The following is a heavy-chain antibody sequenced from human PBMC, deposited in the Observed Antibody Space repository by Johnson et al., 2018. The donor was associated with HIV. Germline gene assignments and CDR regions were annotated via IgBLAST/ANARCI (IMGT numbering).Heavy chain of an antibody. Sequence: VQLLESGGGLVKPGGSLRLSCAASGFTFSSYAMHWVRQAPGKGLEWVAFIRFDGSSKYYGDSVKGRFSISRDNSKNTLYLQMNSLRAEDTAVYYCAKDRAHSSNYLDAFDIWGQGTMVTVSS. CDR2: IRFDGSSK. CDR3: AKDRAHSSNYLDAFDI. J-gene: IGHJ3*02. D-gene: IGHD3-22*01. CDR1: GFTFSSYA. V-gene: IGHV3-30*02.